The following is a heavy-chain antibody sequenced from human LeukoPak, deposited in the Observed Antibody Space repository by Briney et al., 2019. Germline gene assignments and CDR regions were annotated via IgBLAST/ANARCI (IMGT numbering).Heavy chain of an antibody. J-gene: IGHJ4*02. V-gene: IGHV1-46*01. CDR2: INPSGGST. CDR1: GYTFTSYY. Sequence: GASVTVSCTASGYTFTSYYMHWVRQAPGQGLEWMGIINPSGGSTSYAQEFQGRVTMTRDTSTSTVYMELSSLRSEDTAVYYCARGKGTYDSSGYYYFVGNYWGQGTLVTVSS. D-gene: IGHD3-22*01. CDR3: ARGKGTYDSSGYYYFVGNY.